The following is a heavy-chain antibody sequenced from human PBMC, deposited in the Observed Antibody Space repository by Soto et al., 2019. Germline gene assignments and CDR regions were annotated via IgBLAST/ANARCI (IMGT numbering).Heavy chain of an antibody. Sequence: ASVKVSCKASGYTFTSYYMHWVRQAPGQGLEWMGIINPSGGSTSYAQKFQGRVTMTRATSTSTVYIELSSLRSEDTAVYYCARDPQYYYDSSGYYAFDIWGQRAMVTVSS. J-gene: IGHJ3*02. CDR1: GYTFTSYY. CDR3: ARDPQYYYDSSGYYAFDI. V-gene: IGHV1-46*03. CDR2: INPSGGST. D-gene: IGHD3-22*01.